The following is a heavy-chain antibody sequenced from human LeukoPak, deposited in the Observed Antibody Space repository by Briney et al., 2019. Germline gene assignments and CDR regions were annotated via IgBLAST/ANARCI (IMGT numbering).Heavy chain of an antibody. CDR2: IIPIFGTA. Sequence: SVKVSCTASGGTFGSYAISWVRQAPGQGLEWMGGIIPIFGTANYAQKFQGRVTITADESTSTAYMELSSLRSEDTAVYYCARDRGSYLPAFGYWGQGTLVTVSS. V-gene: IGHV1-69*01. CDR3: ARDRGSYLPAFGY. D-gene: IGHD1-26*01. CDR1: GGTFGSYA. J-gene: IGHJ4*02.